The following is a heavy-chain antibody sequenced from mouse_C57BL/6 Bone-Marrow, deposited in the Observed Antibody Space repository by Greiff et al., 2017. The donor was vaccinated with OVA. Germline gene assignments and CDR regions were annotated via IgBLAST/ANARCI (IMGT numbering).Heavy chain of an antibody. CDR3: ARVRYYALDY. Sequence: VQLQESGAELVRPGTSVKMSCKASGYTFTNYWIGWAKQRPGHGLEWIGDLYPGGGYTNYNEKFKGKATLTADKSSSTAYMQFSSLTSEDYAIYDCARVRYYALDYWGQGTSVTVSS. CDR1: GYTFTNYW. V-gene: IGHV1-63*01. CDR2: LYPGGGYT. J-gene: IGHJ4*01. D-gene: IGHD1-1*01.